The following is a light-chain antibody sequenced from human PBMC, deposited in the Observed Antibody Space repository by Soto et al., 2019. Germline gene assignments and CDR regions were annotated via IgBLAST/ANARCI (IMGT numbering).Light chain of an antibody. Sequence: IQLTQSPSSLSASVGDRVTITCRASQGINSFLAWYQQKSGKAPKLLIYAASTLQSGVPSRFSGSGSGTDFTHTISSLQPEDFATYYCQQLERYPSTFGGGTKVEIK. CDR3: QQLERYPST. CDR2: AAS. J-gene: IGKJ4*01. V-gene: IGKV1-9*01. CDR1: QGINSF.